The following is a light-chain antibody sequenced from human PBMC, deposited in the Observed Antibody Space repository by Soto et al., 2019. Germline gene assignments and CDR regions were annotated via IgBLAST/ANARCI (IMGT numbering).Light chain of an antibody. CDR3: AAWDDSLNGGYV. Sequence: QSVLTQPPSASGTPGQRVTISCSGSSSNIGSNTVNWYQQLPGTAPKLLIYSNNQRPSGVPDRFSGSKSGTSASLAISGLQPEDEADYYCAAWDDSLNGGYVFGTGTKVTVL. V-gene: IGLV1-44*01. CDR1: SSNIGSNT. CDR2: SNN. J-gene: IGLJ1*01.